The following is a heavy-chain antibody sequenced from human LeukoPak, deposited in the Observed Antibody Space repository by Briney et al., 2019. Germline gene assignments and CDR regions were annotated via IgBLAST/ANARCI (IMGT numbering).Heavy chain of an antibody. Sequence: GGSLRLSCAASGFTFSSNWLHWVRQGPGKGLVWVSRISTDGSSTTYAGSVKGRFTISRDNAKNTLYLQMNSLRAEETAVYYCSRASSSVPNLLDYWGQGTLVTVSS. D-gene: IGHD6-19*01. J-gene: IGHJ4*02. CDR2: ISTDGSST. CDR1: GFTFSSNW. CDR3: SRASSSVPNLLDY. V-gene: IGHV3-74*01.